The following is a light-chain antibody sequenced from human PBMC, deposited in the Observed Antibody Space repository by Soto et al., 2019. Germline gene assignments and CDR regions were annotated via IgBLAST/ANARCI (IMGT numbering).Light chain of an antibody. CDR1: QSVSSSY. V-gene: IGKV3-15*01. Sequence: EIVLTQSPGTLSLSPGERATISCRASQSVSSSYLAWYQQNPGQAPRFLIYDTSTRATGIPARFSGCGSGTEFTLTISSLQSEDFSVYYCQQYSNWPPITFGQGTRLEIK. CDR2: DTS. CDR3: QQYSNWPPIT. J-gene: IGKJ5*01.